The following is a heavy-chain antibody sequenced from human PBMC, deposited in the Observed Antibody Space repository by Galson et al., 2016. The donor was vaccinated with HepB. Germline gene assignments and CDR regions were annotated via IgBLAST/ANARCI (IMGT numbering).Heavy chain of an antibody. D-gene: IGHD4-17*01. V-gene: IGHV3-53*01. Sequence: SLRLSCAASGFTVSNNYMSWVRQAPGKGLEGVSVIYSGGRTYYTDSVKGRFTISRDSSKNTLYLQINSLRAEDTAVYYCATGGDYDIWGQGTLVTVSS. CDR2: IYSGGRT. CDR1: GFTVSNNY. J-gene: IGHJ4*02. CDR3: ATGGDYDI.